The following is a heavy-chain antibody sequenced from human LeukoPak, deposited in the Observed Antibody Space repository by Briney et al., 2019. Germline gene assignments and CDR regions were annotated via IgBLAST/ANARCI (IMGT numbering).Heavy chain of an antibody. CDR1: GGSISSYY. Sequence: SETLSLTCTVSGGSISSYYWSWIRQPPGKGLEWIGSIYHSGSTYYNPSLKSRVTISVDTSKNQFSLKLSSVTAADTAVYYCARLSSGRHNYYYYYMDVWGKGTTVTVSS. V-gene: IGHV4-59*08. J-gene: IGHJ6*03. CDR3: ARLSSGRHNYYYYYMDV. CDR2: IYHSGST. D-gene: IGHD6-19*01.